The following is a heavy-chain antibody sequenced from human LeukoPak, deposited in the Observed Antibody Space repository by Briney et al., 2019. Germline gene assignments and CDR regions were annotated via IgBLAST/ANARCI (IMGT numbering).Heavy chain of an antibody. V-gene: IGHV5-51*01. CDR1: GYGFTSYW. CDR2: IYPGDSDT. Sequence: GESLKISCKGSGYGFTSYWIGWVRQMPGKGLEWMGIIYPGDSDTRYSPSFQGQVTISADKSISTAYLQWSSLKASDTAMYYCATSIAVAGEAADYWGQGTLVTVSS. D-gene: IGHD6-19*01. CDR3: ATSIAVAGEAADY. J-gene: IGHJ4*02.